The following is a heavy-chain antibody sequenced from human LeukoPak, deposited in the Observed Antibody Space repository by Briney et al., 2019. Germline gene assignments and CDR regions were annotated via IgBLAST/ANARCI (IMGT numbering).Heavy chain of an antibody. CDR3: ARDRDPMDIVVVPAAPFDY. D-gene: IGHD2-2*03. Sequence: KPSETLSLTCTVSGGSISSYYWSWIRQPAGKGLEWIGRIYTSGSTNYNPSLKSRVTMSVDTSKNRFSLKLSSVTAADTAVYYCARDRDPMDIVVVPAAPFDYWGQGTLVTVSS. J-gene: IGHJ4*02. CDR1: GGSISSYY. CDR2: IYTSGST. V-gene: IGHV4-4*07.